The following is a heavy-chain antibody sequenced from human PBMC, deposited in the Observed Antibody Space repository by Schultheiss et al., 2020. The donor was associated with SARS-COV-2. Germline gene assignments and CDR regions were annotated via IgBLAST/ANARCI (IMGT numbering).Heavy chain of an antibody. V-gene: IGHV4-59*01. CDR1: GGSISSYY. D-gene: IGHD3-22*01. Sequence: SQTLSLTCTVSGGSISSYYWSWIRQAPGKGLEWIGYIYYSGSTNYNPSLKSRVTISVDTSKNQFSLKLSSVTAADTAVYYCARVGWYDSSNWFDPWGQGTLVTVSS. CDR2: IYYSGST. J-gene: IGHJ5*02. CDR3: ARVGWYDSSNWFDP.